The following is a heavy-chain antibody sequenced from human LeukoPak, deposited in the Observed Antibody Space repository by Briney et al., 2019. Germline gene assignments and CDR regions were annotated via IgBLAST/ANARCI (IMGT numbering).Heavy chain of an antibody. D-gene: IGHD3-16*01. J-gene: IGHJ4*02. CDR2: MNPNSGDT. V-gene: IGHV1-8*01. CDR1: GYTFTSYD. Sequence: GASVKVYCKASGYTFTSYDINWVRQATGHGLEWWGWMNPNSGDTGYVQKFQGRITMTRSPSISTGYMELSSLGSEDTAVYYCTRSGFGGGVSFDYWGQGTPVTVSS. CDR3: TRSGFGGGVSFDY.